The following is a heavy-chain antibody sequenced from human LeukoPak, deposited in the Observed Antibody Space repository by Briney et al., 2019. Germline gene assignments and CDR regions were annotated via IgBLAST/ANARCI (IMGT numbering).Heavy chain of an antibody. CDR1: GGSISSYY. CDR2: IYNSGNT. CDR3: ARVGYYYDSSGYQYYFDY. D-gene: IGHD3-22*01. Sequence: SETLSLTCTVSGGSISSYYWSWIRQPPGKGLGWIGYIYNSGNTNYNPSLKSRVTISVDTSKNRCSLKLTSVTAADTAVYYCARVGYYYDSSGYQYYFDYWGQGTLVTVSS. J-gene: IGHJ4*02. V-gene: IGHV4-59*08.